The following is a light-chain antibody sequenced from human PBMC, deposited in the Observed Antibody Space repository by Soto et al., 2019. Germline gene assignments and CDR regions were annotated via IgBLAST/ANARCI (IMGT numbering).Light chain of an antibody. Sequence: DIVLTQSPATLSLSPGERASLSCRASQSVSNSLAWYQQKPGQPPRLLIYDASTRATGIPARFSGSGSGTDFTLTIGSLEPEDFAVYYCQQRTSWPLLTFGGGTKVEIK. V-gene: IGKV3-11*01. CDR2: DAS. J-gene: IGKJ4*01. CDR3: QQRTSWPLLT. CDR1: QSVSNS.